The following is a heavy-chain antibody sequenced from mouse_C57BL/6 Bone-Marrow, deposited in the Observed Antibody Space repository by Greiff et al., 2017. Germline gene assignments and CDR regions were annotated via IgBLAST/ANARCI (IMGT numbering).Heavy chain of an antibody. CDR1: GYTFTDYE. V-gene: IGHV1-15*01. CDR3: TRDYSNYVDY. D-gene: IGHD2-5*01. J-gene: IGHJ2*01. Sequence: QVQLQQSGADLVRPGASVTLSCKASGYTFTDYEMHWVKQTPVHGLEWIGAIDPETGGTAYNQKFKGKAILTADKSSSTAYMELRSLTSEDSAVYYCTRDYSNYVDYWGQGTTLTVSS. CDR2: IDPETGGT.